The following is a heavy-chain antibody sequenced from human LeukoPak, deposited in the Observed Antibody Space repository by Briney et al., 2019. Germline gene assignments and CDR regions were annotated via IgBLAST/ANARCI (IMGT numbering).Heavy chain of an antibody. D-gene: IGHD2/OR15-2a*01. Sequence: PSETLSLTCTVSGGSISSYYWSWIRQPPGKGLEWIGHIYYSGSTNYNPSLKSRVTISVDTSKNQFSLKLSPVTAADTAVYYCAGHHPRNTVDFWGQGTLVTVSS. J-gene: IGHJ4*02. CDR3: AGHHPRNTVDF. CDR1: GGSISSYY. V-gene: IGHV4-59*08. CDR2: IYYSGST.